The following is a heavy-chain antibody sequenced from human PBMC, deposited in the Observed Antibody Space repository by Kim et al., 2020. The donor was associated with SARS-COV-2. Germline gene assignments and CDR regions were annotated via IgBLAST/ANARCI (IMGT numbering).Heavy chain of an antibody. D-gene: IGHD5-12*01. V-gene: IGHV4-34*01. J-gene: IGHJ6*02. CDR2: SSNSGST. Sequence: SETLSLTCAVFGGSFSDYSWNWIRQTPGNGLEWIGESSNSGSTNSNPSLRSRVTISVDPSTKQFSLKLSSVTATDSGVYYCARGLRNELRRRRSAGHSGFPPRPKQVLSYAMDLWGQGTTVTVSS. CDR3: ARGLRNELRRRRSAGHSGFPPRPKQVLSYAMDL. CDR1: GGSFSDYS.